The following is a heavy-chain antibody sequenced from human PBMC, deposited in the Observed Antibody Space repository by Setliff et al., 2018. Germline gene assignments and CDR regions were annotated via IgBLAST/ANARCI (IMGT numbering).Heavy chain of an antibody. J-gene: IGHJ4*02. CDR3: ATKAVAGT. Sequence: LSLTCTVSGGSIRSGDYWGWIRQHPGKGLEWIGYISSSGSLIYYPDSVKGRFTISRDNAKKSVDLQMNSLRAEDTAVYYCATKAVAGTGGQGTLVTVSS. CDR2: ISSSGSLI. CDR1: GGSIRSGDY. D-gene: IGHD6-19*01. V-gene: IGHV3-11*01.